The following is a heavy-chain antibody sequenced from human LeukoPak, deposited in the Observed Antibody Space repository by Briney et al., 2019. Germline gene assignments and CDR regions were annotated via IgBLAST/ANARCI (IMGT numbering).Heavy chain of an antibody. Sequence: SETLSLTCTVSGSSISSYHWNWIRQPAGMGLEWIGHISPSGNTNYNPSLKSRVTISVDKSKNQFSLKLTSVTAADTAVYYCARHYCTSPSCYLYYFDYWGQGTLVTVSS. V-gene: IGHV4-4*07. CDR3: ARHYCTSPSCYLYYFDY. CDR1: GSSISSYH. J-gene: IGHJ4*02. CDR2: ISPSGNT. D-gene: IGHD2-2*01.